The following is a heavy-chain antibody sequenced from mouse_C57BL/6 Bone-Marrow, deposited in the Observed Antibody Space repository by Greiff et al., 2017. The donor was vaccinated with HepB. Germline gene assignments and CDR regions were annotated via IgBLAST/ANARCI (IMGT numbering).Heavy chain of an antibody. CDR3: AREGSSFYYYAMDY. V-gene: IGHV3-6*01. J-gene: IGHJ4*01. CDR1: GYSITSGYY. CDR2: ISYDGSN. D-gene: IGHD1-1*01. Sequence: EVQLQQSGPGLVKPSQSLSLTCSVTGYSITSGYYWNWIRQFPGNKLEWMGYISYDGSNNYNPSLKNRISITRDPSKNQFFLKLNSVTTEDTATYYCAREGSSFYYYAMDYWGQGTSVTVSS.